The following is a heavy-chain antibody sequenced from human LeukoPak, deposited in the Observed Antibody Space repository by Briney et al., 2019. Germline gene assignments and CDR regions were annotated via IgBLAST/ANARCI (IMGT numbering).Heavy chain of an antibody. CDR2: IRASGSTT. D-gene: IGHD1-1*01. V-gene: IGHV3-23*01. Sequence: GGSLTLSCAASGFTFSDFAMHWVRQPPGKGLEWVSAIRASGSTTYYADSVKGRFTISRDNTKNTLFLQMNSLRDEDTAVYYCAKRMASTGSYFDYWGQGTLVTVSS. CDR1: GFTFSDFA. J-gene: IGHJ4*02. CDR3: AKRMASTGSYFDY.